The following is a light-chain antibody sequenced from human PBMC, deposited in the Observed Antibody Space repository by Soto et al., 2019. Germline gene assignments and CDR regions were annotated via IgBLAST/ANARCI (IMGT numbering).Light chain of an antibody. CDR3: QTWASGVWV. CDR1: SGHSSYA. J-gene: IGLJ3*02. CDR2: VNSDGSH. V-gene: IGLV4-69*01. Sequence: QAVVTQSPSASASLGASAKLTCTLSSGHSSYAIAWHQQQPEKGPRYLMKVNSDGSHNKGDGIPDRFSGSSSGAERYLTISSLQAEDESDYFCQTWASGVWVFGGGTKLTVL.